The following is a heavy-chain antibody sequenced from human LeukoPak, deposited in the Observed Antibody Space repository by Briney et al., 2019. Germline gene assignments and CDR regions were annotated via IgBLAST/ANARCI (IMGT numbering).Heavy chain of an antibody. J-gene: IGHJ6*02. Sequence: ASVRVSCKASGYTFTSSGISWVRQAPGQGLEWMGWINTYNGDTNYAQKLQGRVTMITDTSTGTAYMELRSLRSDDTAVYYCARDFPPVGATTVFTYYYYGMDVWGQGTTVTVSS. CDR3: ARDFPPVGATTVFTYYYYGMDV. D-gene: IGHD1-26*01. CDR2: INTYNGDT. CDR1: GYTFTSSG. V-gene: IGHV1-18*01.